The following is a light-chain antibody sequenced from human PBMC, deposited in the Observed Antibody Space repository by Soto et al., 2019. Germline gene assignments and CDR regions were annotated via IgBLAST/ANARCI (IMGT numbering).Light chain of an antibody. CDR2: EDI. CDR1: SSDVGSYNL. Sequence: QSVLTQPASVSGSPGQSITISCTGTSSDVGSYNLVSWYQQHPGKAPKLMIYEDIERPSGVSNRFSGSKSGNTASLTISGLQTEDEADYYCCSYAVGTSVDFGGGTKLTVL. J-gene: IGLJ2*01. CDR3: CSYAVGTSVD. V-gene: IGLV2-23*01.